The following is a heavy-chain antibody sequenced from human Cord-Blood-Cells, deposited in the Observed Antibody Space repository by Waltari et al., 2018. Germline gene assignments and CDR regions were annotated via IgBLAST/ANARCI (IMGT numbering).Heavy chain of an antibody. CDR1: GGPISSSSYH. CDR3: ARQEWEPYFDY. D-gene: IGHD1-26*01. V-gene: IGHV4-39*07. Sequence: QLQLQESGPGLVKPPETLSLTCPVPGGPISSSSYHWGWLRQPPGKGLEWMGSIYYSGSTYYNPSLKSRVTISVDTSKNQFSLKLSSVTAADTAVYYCARQEWEPYFDYWGQGTLVTVSS. CDR2: IYYSGST. J-gene: IGHJ4*02.